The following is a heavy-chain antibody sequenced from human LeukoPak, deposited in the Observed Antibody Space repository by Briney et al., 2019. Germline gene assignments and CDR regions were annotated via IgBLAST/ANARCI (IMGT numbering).Heavy chain of an antibody. Sequence: ASVKVSCKASGYTFISYYMHWVRQAPGQGLEWMGIINPSGGSTSYAQKFQGRVTMTRDTSTSTVYMELSSLRSEDTAVYYCARAPWGDYYDSSGYYFQHWGQGTLVTVSS. D-gene: IGHD3-22*01. CDR2: INPSGGST. CDR1: GYTFISYY. V-gene: IGHV1-46*01. J-gene: IGHJ1*01. CDR3: ARAPWGDYYDSSGYYFQH.